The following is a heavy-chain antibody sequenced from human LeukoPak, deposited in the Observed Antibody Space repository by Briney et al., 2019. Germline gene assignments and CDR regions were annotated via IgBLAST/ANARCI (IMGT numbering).Heavy chain of an antibody. CDR1: GFTFSSYE. J-gene: IGHJ5*02. V-gene: IGHV3-48*03. CDR2: ISSTGSTI. CDR3: ARELPYYYGSGIGEAWFDP. D-gene: IGHD3-10*01. Sequence: GGSLRLSCAASGFTFSSYEMNWVRQAPGKGLEWVSYISSTGSTIYYADSVKGRFTISRDNAKNSLNLQMNSLRVEDTAVYYCARELPYYYGSGIGEAWFDPWGQGTLVTVSS.